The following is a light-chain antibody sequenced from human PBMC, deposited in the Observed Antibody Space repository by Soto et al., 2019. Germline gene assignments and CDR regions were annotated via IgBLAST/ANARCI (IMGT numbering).Light chain of an antibody. V-gene: IGLV2-11*01. CDR2: DVT. CDR3: CSYAGSYTVV. Sequence: QSALTQPRSVSGSPGQSVTISCTGTSSDVGYYNYVSWYQQRPGKAPELMIYDVTKRPSGVPDRFSGSKSGNTASLTISGLQAEDEADYYCCSYAGSYTVVFGGGTKLTVL. J-gene: IGLJ2*01. CDR1: SSDVGYYNY.